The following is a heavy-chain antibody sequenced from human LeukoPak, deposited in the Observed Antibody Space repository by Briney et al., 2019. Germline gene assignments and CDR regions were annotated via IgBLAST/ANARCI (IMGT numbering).Heavy chain of an antibody. CDR3: ARARIAANWFDP. CDR2: INPNSGGT. Sequence: ASVKVSCKASGYTFTAYYLHWVRQAPGQGLEWMGWINPNSGGTNYAQKLQGRVTMTTDTSTSTAYMELRSLRSDDTAVYYCARARIAANWFDPWGQGTLVTVSS. D-gene: IGHD6-25*01. J-gene: IGHJ5*02. V-gene: IGHV1-2*02. CDR1: GYTFTAYY.